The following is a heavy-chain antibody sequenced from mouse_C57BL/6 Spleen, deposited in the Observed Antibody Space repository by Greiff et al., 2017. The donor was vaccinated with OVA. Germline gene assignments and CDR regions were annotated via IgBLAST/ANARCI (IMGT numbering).Heavy chain of an antibody. CDR1: GYTFTSYW. V-gene: IGHV1-50*01. CDR2: IDPSDSYT. CDR3: ARSYESWFAY. Sequence: QVQLQQPGAELVKPGASVKLSCKASGYTFTSYWMQWVKQRPGQGLEWIGEIDPSDSYTNYNQKFKGKATLTVDTSSSTAYMQLSSLTSEDSAVFYSARSYESWFAYRGQGTLVTVSA. D-gene: IGHD2-10*02. J-gene: IGHJ3*01.